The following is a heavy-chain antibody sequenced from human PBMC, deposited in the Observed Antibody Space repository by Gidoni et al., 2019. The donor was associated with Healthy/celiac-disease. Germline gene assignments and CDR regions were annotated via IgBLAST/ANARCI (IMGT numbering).Heavy chain of an antibody. CDR2: IKSKTDGGTT. V-gene: IGHV3-15*01. Sequence: EVQLVESGGGLVKPGGSLRLSCAASGFTFSHAWIRWVRQAPGKGLEWVGRIKSKTDGGTTDYAAPVKGRFTISRDDSKNTLYLQMNSLKTEDTAVYYCTTGTGYYGSGRPGYYYYYYGMDVWGQGTTVTVSS. J-gene: IGHJ6*02. D-gene: IGHD3-10*01. CDR3: TTGTGYYGSGRPGYYYYYYGMDV. CDR1: GFTFSHAW.